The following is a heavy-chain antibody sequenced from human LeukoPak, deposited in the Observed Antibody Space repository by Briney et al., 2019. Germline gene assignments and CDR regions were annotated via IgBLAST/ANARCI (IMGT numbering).Heavy chain of an antibody. J-gene: IGHJ4*02. CDR3: ARDGYYYGSGSYSPFDY. Sequence: KPSETLSLTCAVYGGSFSGYYWSWIRQPPGKGLEWIGETNHSGSTNYNPSLKSRVTISVDTSKNQFSLKLSSVTAADTAVYYCARDGYYYGSGSYSPFDYWGQGTLVTVSS. CDR2: TNHSGST. CDR1: GGSFSGYY. V-gene: IGHV4-34*01. D-gene: IGHD3-10*01.